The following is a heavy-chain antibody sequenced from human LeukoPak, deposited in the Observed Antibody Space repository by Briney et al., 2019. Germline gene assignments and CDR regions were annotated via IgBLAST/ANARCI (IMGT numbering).Heavy chain of an antibody. V-gene: IGHV4-39*01. CDR2: IYYTWIT. Sequence: PSETLSLTCTVFGGSFSSYYWIWIRQPPAKGLEWIGSIYYTWITYYSPSLNTRVTLSVDPSKSQFSLRLSSVTAADTAVYYCVSGPYGDYYLDYWGQGTLVTVSS. D-gene: IGHD4-17*01. CDR3: VSGPYGDYYLDY. J-gene: IGHJ4*02. CDR1: GGSFSSYY.